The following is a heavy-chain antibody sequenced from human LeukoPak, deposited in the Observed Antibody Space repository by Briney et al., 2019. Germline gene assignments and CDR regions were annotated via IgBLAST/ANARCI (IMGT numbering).Heavy chain of an antibody. CDR3: ARGTDWSPLDFDF. J-gene: IGHJ4*02. CDR2: ISSTRDNYK. D-gene: IGHD3-9*01. CDR1: GFTFSAYN. Sequence: GGSLRLTCVASGFTFSAYNIHWVRQAPGEPLEWVSTISSTRDNYKYYGDSVRGRFTISRDNAKNSVYLQMNSLTVADTAVYFCARGTDWSPLDFDFWGRGTQVTVPS. V-gene: IGHV3-21*06.